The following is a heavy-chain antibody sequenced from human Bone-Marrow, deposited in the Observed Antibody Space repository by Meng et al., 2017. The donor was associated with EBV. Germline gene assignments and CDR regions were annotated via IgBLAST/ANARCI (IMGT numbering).Heavy chain of an antibody. CDR2: ISNSGSII. D-gene: IGHD3-10*01. CDR1: GFTLSDYY. CDR3: ASYHGSGSSIDY. V-gene: IGHV3-11*01. Sequence: VQLVESGGGLVKPGWALRLSCAASGFTLSDYYMSWIRQAPVKGLEWVSHISNSGSIIYYAASVEGRFTISRDNAKNSLYLQMSSLRAEDTAVYYCASYHGSGSSIDYWGQGTLVTVSS. J-gene: IGHJ4*02.